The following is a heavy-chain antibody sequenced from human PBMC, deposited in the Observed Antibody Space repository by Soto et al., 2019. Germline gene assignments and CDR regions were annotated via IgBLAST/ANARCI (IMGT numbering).Heavy chain of an antibody. V-gene: IGHV4-30-4*01. CDR1: GGSINNNGYF. D-gene: IGHD1-26*01. CDR2: IYNSGST. CDR3: ARGPSGDKLDS. Sequence: QVQLQESGPGVVEPSQTLSLTCTVSGGSINNNGYFWSWIRQPPGSGLEWIGHIYNSGSTYSNPALKSRLTISVYTSKTQFSLKLSSVTAADSAVDYCARGPSGDKLDSWGQVTLVTVSS. J-gene: IGHJ4*02.